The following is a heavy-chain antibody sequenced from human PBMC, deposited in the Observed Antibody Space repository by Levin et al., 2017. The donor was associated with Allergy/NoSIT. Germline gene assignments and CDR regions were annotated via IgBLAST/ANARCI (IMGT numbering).Heavy chain of an antibody. CDR1: GGSISSGDYY. Sequence: SSETLSLTCTVSGGSISSGDYYWSWIRQPPGKGLEWIGYIYYSGSTYYNPSLKSRVTISVDTSKNQFSLKLSSVTAADTAVYYCARESLAAAASYYFDYWGQGTLVTVSS. V-gene: IGHV4-30-4*01. CDR2: IYYSGST. CDR3: ARESLAAAASYYFDY. J-gene: IGHJ4*02. D-gene: IGHD6-13*01.